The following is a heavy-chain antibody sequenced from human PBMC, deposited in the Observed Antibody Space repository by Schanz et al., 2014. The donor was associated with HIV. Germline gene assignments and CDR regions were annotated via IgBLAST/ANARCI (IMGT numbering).Heavy chain of an antibody. CDR3: ARTVPRYDSSGSYPDAFDI. J-gene: IGHJ3*02. D-gene: IGHD3-22*01. CDR1: GGPISSYY. Sequence: QVQLQESGPGLVKPSETLSLTCTVSGGPISSYYWTWIRQPAGKGLEWIGRIYTSGGTNYNPSLKSRVTMSVDPPKNHFSLKLSSVTAADTAVYYCARTVPRYDSSGSYPDAFDIWGQGTMVTVSS. CDR2: IYTSGGT. V-gene: IGHV4-4*07.